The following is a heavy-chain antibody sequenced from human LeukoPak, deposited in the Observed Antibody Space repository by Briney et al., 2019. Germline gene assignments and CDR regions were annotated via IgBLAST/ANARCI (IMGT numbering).Heavy chain of an antibody. CDR3: ASGLGAGSGTDYYYYGMDV. D-gene: IGHD3-10*01. V-gene: IGHV1-2*02. J-gene: IGHJ6*02. Sequence: ASVKVSWKASGYTFTGYYMHWVRQAPGQGLEWMGWTNPNSGGTNYAQKFQGRVTMTRDTSTSTAYMELSRLRSDDTAVYYCASGLGAGSGTDYYYYGMDVWGQGTTVTVSS. CDR1: GYTFTGYY. CDR2: TNPNSGGT.